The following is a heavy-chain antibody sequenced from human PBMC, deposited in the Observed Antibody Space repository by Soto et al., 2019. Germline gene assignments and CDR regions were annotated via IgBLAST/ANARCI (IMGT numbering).Heavy chain of an antibody. CDR2: ISYDGSNK. J-gene: IGHJ5*02. D-gene: IGHD6-13*01. CDR1: GFTFSSYA. V-gene: IGHV3-30-3*01. Sequence: QVQLVESGGGVVQPGRSLRLSCAASGFTFSSYAMHWVRQAPGKGLEWVAVISYDGSNKYYADSVKGRFTISRDNSKNTLYLQMNSLRAEDTAVYYCARLSIAAARDPNWFDPWGQETLVTVSS. CDR3: ARLSIAAARDPNWFDP.